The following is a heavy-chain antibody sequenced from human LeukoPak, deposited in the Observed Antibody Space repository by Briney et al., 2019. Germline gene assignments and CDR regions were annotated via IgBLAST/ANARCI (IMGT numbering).Heavy chain of an antibody. CDR3: AREPHDFWSGNYMDV. J-gene: IGHJ6*03. D-gene: IGHD3-3*01. V-gene: IGHV3-7*01. CDR1: GFSLSSYW. CDR2: IKQDGSEK. Sequence: GGSLRLSCAVSGFSLSSYWISWVRQAPGRGLEWVANIKQDGSEKHYVDSVKGRFTISRDNAKNSLYLQMNSLRAEDTALYYCAREPHDFWSGNYMDVWGKGTTVTVSS.